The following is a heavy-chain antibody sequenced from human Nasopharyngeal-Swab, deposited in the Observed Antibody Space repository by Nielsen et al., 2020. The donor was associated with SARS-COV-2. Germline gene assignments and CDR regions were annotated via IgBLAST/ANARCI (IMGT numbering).Heavy chain of an antibody. J-gene: IGHJ5*02. CDR3: ARDHFTSSGPNGWFDP. CDR1: GYAFTSYA. CDR2: INTNTGNP. V-gene: IGHV7-4-1*02. Sequence: ASVKVSCKASGYAFTSYAMNWVRQAPGQGLEWMGWINTNTGNPTYAQGFTGRFVFSLDTSVSTAYLQISSLKAEDTAVYYCARDHFTSSGPNGWFDPWGQGTLVTVSS. D-gene: IGHD3-3*01.